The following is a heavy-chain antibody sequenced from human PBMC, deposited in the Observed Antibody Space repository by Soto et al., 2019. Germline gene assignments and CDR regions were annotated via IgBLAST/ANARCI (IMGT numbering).Heavy chain of an antibody. J-gene: IGHJ5*02. V-gene: IGHV2-26*01. D-gene: IGHD3-3*01. Sequence: ETLSLTCAVYGGSFSGYYWSWIRQPPGKALEWLAHIFSNDEKSYSTSLKSRLTISKDTSKSQVVPTMTNMDPVDTATYYCARFQTYYDFWSGYPKPDWFDPWGQGTLVTVSS. CDR2: IFSNDEK. CDR1: GGSFSGYYW. CDR3: ARFQTYYDFWSGYPKPDWFDP.